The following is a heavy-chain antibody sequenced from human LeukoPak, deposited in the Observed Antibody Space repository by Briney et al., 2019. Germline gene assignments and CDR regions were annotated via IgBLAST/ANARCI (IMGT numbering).Heavy chain of an antibody. CDR1: GFTFSSYG. D-gene: IGHD6-19*01. Sequence: GGSLRLSCAASGFTFSSYGMHWVRQAPGKGLEWVAVISYDGSNKYYADSVKGRFTISRDNSKNTLYLQMNSLRAEDTAVYYCAKGSGGYLGYFQHWGQGTLVTVSS. CDR3: AKGSGGYLGYFQH. J-gene: IGHJ1*01. V-gene: IGHV3-30*18. CDR2: ISYDGSNK.